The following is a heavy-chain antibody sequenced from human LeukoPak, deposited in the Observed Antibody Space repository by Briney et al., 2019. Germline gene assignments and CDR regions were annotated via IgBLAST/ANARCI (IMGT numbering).Heavy chain of an antibody. D-gene: IGHD2-15*01. CDR1: GGSFSSYY. Sequence: SETLSLTCAVYGGSFSSYYWSWIRQPPGKGLEWIGEINHSEGTNYNPSLKSRVTMSLDTSKNQFSLKLSSVTAADTAVYYCAGYSRGVGAASDYWGQGTLVTVSS. CDR3: AGYSRGVGAASDY. V-gene: IGHV4-34*01. J-gene: IGHJ4*02. CDR2: INHSEGT.